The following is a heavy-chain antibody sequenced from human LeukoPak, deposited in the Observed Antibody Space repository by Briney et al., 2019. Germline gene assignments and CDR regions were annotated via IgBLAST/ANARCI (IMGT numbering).Heavy chain of an antibody. D-gene: IGHD3-22*01. Sequence: PGGSLRLSCAASGFTFSSYWMSWVRQAPGKGLEWVANIKQDGSEKYYVDSVKGRFTISRDNAKNSLYLQMNSLRAEDTAVYYCAREVYYDSSGYYPEGDWFDPWGRGTLVTVSS. CDR1: GFTFSSYW. V-gene: IGHV3-7*01. CDR2: IKQDGSEK. CDR3: AREVYYDSSGYYPEGDWFDP. J-gene: IGHJ5*02.